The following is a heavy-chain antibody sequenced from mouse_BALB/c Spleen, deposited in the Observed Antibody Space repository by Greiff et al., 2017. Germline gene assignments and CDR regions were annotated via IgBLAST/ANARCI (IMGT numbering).Heavy chain of an antibody. V-gene: IGHV1S81*02. CDR3: ARGNWDGAMDY. D-gene: IGHD4-1*01. Sequence: VQLQQPGAELVKPGASVKLSCKASGYTFTRYWMHRVKQRPGQGLEWIGEINPSNGRTNYNEKFKSKATLTVDKSSSTAYMQLSSLTSEDSAVYYCARGNWDGAMDYWGQGTSVTVSS. J-gene: IGHJ4*01. CDR2: INPSNGRT. CDR1: GYTFTRYW.